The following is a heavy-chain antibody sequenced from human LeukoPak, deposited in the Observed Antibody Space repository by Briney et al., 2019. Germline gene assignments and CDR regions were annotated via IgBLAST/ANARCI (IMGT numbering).Heavy chain of an antibody. Sequence: GGSLRLSCATSGFTFSDYGMHWVRQAPGKGLEWVTVIWPDGSNKYYADSVKGRFTISRDNSMNTLYLQMNSLRAEDTAVYYCARGYYAGRGHHFEYWGQGILVTVSS. CDR2: IWPDGSNK. J-gene: IGHJ4*02. V-gene: IGHV3-33*01. D-gene: IGHD3-22*01. CDR1: GFTFSDYG. CDR3: ARGYYAGRGHHFEY.